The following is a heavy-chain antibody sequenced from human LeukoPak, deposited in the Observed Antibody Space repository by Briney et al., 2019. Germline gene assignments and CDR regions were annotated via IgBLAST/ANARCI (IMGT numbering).Heavy chain of an antibody. CDR2: INSDGSTT. Sequence: GGSLRLSCAASGFTFSSYWMHRVRQAPGKGLVWVSRINSDGSTTNYADSVKGRFTISRDNAKNTLDPQMNSLRAEDTAVYYCARRSSGSPPYYFDYWGQGTLVTVSS. CDR3: ARRSSGSPPYYFDY. V-gene: IGHV3-74*01. J-gene: IGHJ4*02. D-gene: IGHD1-26*01. CDR1: GFTFSSYW.